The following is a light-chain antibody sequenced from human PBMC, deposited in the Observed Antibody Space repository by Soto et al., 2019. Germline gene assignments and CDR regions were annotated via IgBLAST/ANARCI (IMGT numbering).Light chain of an antibody. J-gene: IGKJ1*01. V-gene: IGKV3-20*01. CDR2: GSS. CDR3: QQNGSSPGWT. Sequence: EIVLTQSPGTLSLSPGERATLSCRASQSVSSSYLAWYQQKPGQAPRLLIYGSSSRATGIPDRFSGSGSGTDFTLTISRLETEDFSVYYCQQNGSSPGWTFGQGTKVEIK. CDR1: QSVSSSY.